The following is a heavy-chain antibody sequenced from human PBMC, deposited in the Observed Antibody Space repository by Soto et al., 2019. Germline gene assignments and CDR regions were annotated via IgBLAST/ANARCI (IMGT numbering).Heavy chain of an antibody. Sequence: ASVKVSCQVSGYTLTELSMHWVRQAPGKGLEWMGGFDPEDGETIYAQKFQGRVTMTEDTSTDTAYMELSSLGASDTAMYYCARQIYDSDSGPNFQYYFDSWGQGTLVTVSS. V-gene: IGHV1-24*01. J-gene: IGHJ4*02. CDR3: ARQIYDSDSGPNFQYYFDS. CDR1: GYTLTELS. D-gene: IGHD3-22*01. CDR2: FDPEDGET.